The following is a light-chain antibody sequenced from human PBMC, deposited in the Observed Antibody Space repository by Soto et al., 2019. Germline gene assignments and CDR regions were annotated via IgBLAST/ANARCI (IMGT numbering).Light chain of an antibody. V-gene: IGKV1-5*01. J-gene: IGKJ4*01. CDR1: QSISSW. CDR2: DAS. CDR3: QQYNSYSL. Sequence: DIQMTQSPSTLSASVGDRVTITCRASQSISSWLAWYQQKPGKAPKLLIYDASSLESGVPSGFSGSGSGTEFTLTISSLQPDDFATYYCQQYNSYSLFGGGTKVDIK.